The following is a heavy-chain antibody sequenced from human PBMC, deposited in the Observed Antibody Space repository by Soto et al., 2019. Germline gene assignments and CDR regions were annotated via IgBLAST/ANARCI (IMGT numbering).Heavy chain of an antibody. CDR3: ARVFSDSSSFFDP. V-gene: IGHV4-31*11. CDR1: GGSISSGGYY. D-gene: IGHD6-13*01. J-gene: IGHJ5*02. Sequence: SETLSLTCAVAGGSISSGGYYWSWIRQHPGKGLEWIGYIYYSGSTYYNPSLKSRVTISVDTSKNQFSLKLSSVTAADTAVYYCARVFSDSSSFFDPWGQGTLVTVSS. CDR2: IYYSGST.